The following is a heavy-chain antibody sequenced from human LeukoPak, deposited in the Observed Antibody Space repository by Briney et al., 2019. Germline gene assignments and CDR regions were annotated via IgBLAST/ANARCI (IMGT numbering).Heavy chain of an antibody. Sequence: TGGSLRLSCAASGFTFSRYWMSGVRQAPGKGLEGVANIKQDGREKYYVDSVEGRFTISRDHAKNSLYLQLNSLKTQDTTVYYCARDLAPWGSISNFDYWGQGTLVTVSS. V-gene: IGHV3-7*05. CDR2: IKQDGREK. J-gene: IGHJ4*02. CDR1: GFTFSRYW. CDR3: ARDLAPWGSISNFDY. D-gene: IGHD7-27*01.